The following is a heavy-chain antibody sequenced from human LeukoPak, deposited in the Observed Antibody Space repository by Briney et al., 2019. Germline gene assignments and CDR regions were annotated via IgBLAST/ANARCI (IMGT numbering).Heavy chain of an antibody. D-gene: IGHD3-3*01. V-gene: IGHV1-69*05. CDR3: ARDLGDDFWSGYPDY. J-gene: IGHJ4*02. CDR1: GGTFSSYA. Sequence: SVKVSCKASGGTFSSYAISWVRQAPGQGLEWMGGIIPIFGTANYAQKLQGRVTMTTDTSTSTAYMELRSLRSDDTAVYYCARDLGDDFWSGYPDYWGQGTLVTVSS. CDR2: IIPIFGTA.